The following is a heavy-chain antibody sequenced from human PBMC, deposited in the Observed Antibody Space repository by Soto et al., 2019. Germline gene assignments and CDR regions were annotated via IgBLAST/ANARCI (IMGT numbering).Heavy chain of an antibody. J-gene: IGHJ6*02. D-gene: IGHD3-10*01. CDR1: GGTFSSYT. CDR3: DRAPSFSGWGSYYNANYYGRDV. Sequence: QVLLVHSGAEAKKPGSSVKVSCKASGGTFSSYTMSWLRQAPGQGLEWMGRIIPILGIANSAQKFQGRVTSTAAKSTNTAYMQPGSLRSEDTALYYCDRAPSFSGWGSYYNANYYGRDVWGQGTTVTVS. CDR2: IIPILGIA. V-gene: IGHV1-69*02.